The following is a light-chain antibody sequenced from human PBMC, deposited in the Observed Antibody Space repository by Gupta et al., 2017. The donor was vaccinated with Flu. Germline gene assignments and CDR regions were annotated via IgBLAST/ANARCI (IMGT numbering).Light chain of an antibody. CDR1: ERIGRQ. CDR2: DTS. V-gene: IGKV3-11*01. CDR3: QQRSLWPLT. Sequence: GETATLSCRASERIGRQLAWYQQRPGRPPRLIISDTSKRATGVPARFSGSGSETDFTLTISNLEPEDFAVYFCQQRSLWPLTFGGGTKLEIK. J-gene: IGKJ4*01.